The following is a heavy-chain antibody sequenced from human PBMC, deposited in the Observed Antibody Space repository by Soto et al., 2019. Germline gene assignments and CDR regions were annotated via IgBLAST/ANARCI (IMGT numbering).Heavy chain of an antibody. CDR1: GYTFTSYA. D-gene: IGHD4-17*01. Sequence: QVQLVQSGAEEKKPGASVKVSCKASGYTFTSYAMHWVRQAPGQRLEWMGWINAGNGNTKYSQKFQGRVTINRDPSASTGYMELSSLRSEDTAVYYCASESYGGEFDYWGQGTLVTVSS. CDR3: ASESYGGEFDY. CDR2: INAGNGNT. V-gene: IGHV1-3*05. J-gene: IGHJ4*02.